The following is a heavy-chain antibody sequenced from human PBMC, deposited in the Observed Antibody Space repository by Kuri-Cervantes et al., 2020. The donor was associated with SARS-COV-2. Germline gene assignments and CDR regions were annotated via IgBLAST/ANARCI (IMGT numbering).Heavy chain of an antibody. J-gene: IGHJ4*02. CDR2: ISSDGKNK. Sequence: GESLKISCAASGFTFSSYSMNWVRQAPGKGLEWVTFISSDGKNKRCMASGKGRFTTSRDNSQNTLHLQMKSLRDEDTAIYYCAKGRAGVHDFWGQGTLVTVSS. D-gene: IGHD2-21*01. CDR3: AKGRAGVHDF. CDR1: GFTFSSYS. V-gene: IGHV3-30*18.